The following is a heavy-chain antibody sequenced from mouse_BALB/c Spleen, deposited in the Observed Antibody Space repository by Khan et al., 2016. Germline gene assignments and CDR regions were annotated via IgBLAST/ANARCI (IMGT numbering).Heavy chain of an antibody. Sequence: EVKLLESGGGLLQPGGSLKLSCAASGFDFSRYWMSWVRQAQGKGLAWIGEIHPDSSTINYTPSLKAKFIISRDNAKIPLYLQMSKVRSAATALYYWAMTFWFFDVWDAGNTVTVSS. CDR2: IHPDSSTI. V-gene: IGHV4-1*02. J-gene: IGHJ1*01. CDR3: AMTFWFFDV. CDR1: GFDFSRYW.